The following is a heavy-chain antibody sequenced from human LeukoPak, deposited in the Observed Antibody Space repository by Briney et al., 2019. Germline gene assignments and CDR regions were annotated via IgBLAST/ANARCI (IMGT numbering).Heavy chain of an antibody. V-gene: IGHV4-30-2*01. D-gene: IGHD6-19*01. Sequence: SSETLSLTCAVSGGSISSGGYSWSWIRQPPGKGLEWIGYIYHSGSTYYNPSLKSRVTISVDRSKNQFSLKLSSVTAADTAVYYCARTPGITVAGRFFDYRGQGIQVTVSS. CDR1: GGSISSGGYS. CDR3: ARTPGITVAGRFFDY. J-gene: IGHJ4*02. CDR2: IYHSGST.